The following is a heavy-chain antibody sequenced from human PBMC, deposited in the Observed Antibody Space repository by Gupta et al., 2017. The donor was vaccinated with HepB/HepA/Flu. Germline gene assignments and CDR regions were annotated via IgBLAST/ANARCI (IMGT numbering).Heavy chain of an antibody. CDR2: ITGSGRGI. D-gene: IGHD3-9*01. CDR3: ARDHLTGYYAFDY. Sequence: EVQLVESGGGLVQPGGSLRLSCAASGFTFSSYEMNWVRQAPGKGLEWVSYITGSGRGIHYADSVKGRFTISRDNAKNSLYLQMNSLRAEDTAVYYCARDHLTGYYAFDYWGQGTLVTVSS. J-gene: IGHJ4*02. CDR1: GFTFSSYE. V-gene: IGHV3-48*03.